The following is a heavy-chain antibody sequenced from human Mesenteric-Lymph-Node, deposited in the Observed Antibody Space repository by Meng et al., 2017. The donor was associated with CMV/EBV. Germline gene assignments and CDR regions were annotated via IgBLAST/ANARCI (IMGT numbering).Heavy chain of an antibody. CDR3: ARDPGSATGWADY. D-gene: IGHD2-2*01. CDR2: TYYNGST. J-gene: IGHJ4*02. CDR1: GGSISGRSYH. Sequence: SETLSLTCTVSGGSISGRSYHWGWIRQPPGKGLEWIGTTYYNGSTYNSPSLKSRVTILVDTSKTQFSLKLSSVTAADTAVYYCARDPGSATGWADYWGQGTLVTVSS. V-gene: IGHV4-39*07.